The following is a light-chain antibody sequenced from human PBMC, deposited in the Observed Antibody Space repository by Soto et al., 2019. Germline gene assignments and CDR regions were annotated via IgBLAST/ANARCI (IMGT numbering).Light chain of an antibody. V-gene: IGKV3-20*01. CDR1: QTVSRSA. CDR3: QQYGNSPFT. J-gene: IGKJ4*01. CDR2: GAS. Sequence: DIVLTQCPGTLSLSPGERATLSCRPIQTVSRSALAWYQQKPGQAPRLLIYGASNRATGIPDRFSGSGSGTDFTLTISRLEPEDFEVYYCQQYGNSPFTFGGGTKVDIK.